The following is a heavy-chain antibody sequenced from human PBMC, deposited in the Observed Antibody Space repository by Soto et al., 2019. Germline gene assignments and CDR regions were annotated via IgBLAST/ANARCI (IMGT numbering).Heavy chain of an antibody. D-gene: IGHD3-22*01. Sequence: PGGSLRLSCAASGFTFSSYSMNWVRQAPGKGLEWVSYISSATTTIYYADSVKGRFTISRDNAKNSLYLQMSSLRVEDTAVYYCARGDYYDTSGPFSDAFDIWGQGTMVTVSS. J-gene: IGHJ3*02. CDR3: ARGDYYDTSGPFSDAFDI. V-gene: IGHV3-48*01. CDR2: ISSATTTI. CDR1: GFTFSSYS.